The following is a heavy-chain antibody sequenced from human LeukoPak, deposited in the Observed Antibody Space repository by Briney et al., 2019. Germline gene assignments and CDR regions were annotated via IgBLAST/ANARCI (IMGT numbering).Heavy chain of an antibody. CDR3: ARDSGARELLLNY. CDR2: IYYSGST. J-gene: IGHJ4*02. CDR1: GGSISSGDYY. Sequence: PSETLSLTCTVSGGSISSGDYYWSWIRQPPGKGLEWIGYIYYSGSTYYNPSLKSRVTISVDKSKNQFSLKLSSVTAADTAVYYCARDSGARELLLNYWGQGTLVTVSS. D-gene: IGHD1-26*01. V-gene: IGHV4-30-4*01.